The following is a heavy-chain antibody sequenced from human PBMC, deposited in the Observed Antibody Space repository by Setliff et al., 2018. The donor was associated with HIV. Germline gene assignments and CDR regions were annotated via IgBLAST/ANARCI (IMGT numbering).Heavy chain of an antibody. D-gene: IGHD3-3*01. CDR1: GGSLSDYY. V-gene: IGHV4-59*01. CDR2: MYYSGNT. Sequence: SETLSLTCTVSGGSLSDYYWSWIRQPPGKGLEWIGYMYYSGNTNYNPSLKSRVTISVDTSKSQFSLKLNSVTAADTAVYYCARDQSDWFYWGQGTLVTVSS. CDR3: ARDQSDWFY. J-gene: IGHJ4*02.